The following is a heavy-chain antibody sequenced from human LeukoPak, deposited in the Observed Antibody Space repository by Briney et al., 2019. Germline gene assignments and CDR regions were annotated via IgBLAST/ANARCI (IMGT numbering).Heavy chain of an antibody. CDR1: GFTFSSYS. V-gene: IGHV3-21*01. J-gene: IGHJ4*02. D-gene: IGHD3-22*01. Sequence: GGSLRLSCAASGFTFSSYSMNWVRQAPGKGLEWVSSISSSSSYIYYADSVKGRFTISRDNAKNSLYLQMNSLRAEDTAVYYCARDYTAAPTYYYDSSGYYRIWGQGTLVTVSS. CDR3: ARDYTAAPTYYYDSSGYYRI. CDR2: ISSSSSYI.